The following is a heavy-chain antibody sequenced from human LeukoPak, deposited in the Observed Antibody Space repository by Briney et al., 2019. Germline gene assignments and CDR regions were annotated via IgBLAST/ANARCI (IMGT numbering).Heavy chain of an antibody. J-gene: IGHJ4*02. CDR3: ARGPSGYHNT. D-gene: IGHD5-12*01. V-gene: IGHV3-74*01. CDR1: GFTFSSYW. CDR2: INSDGTSP. Sequence: QPGGSLRLSCAASGFTFSSYWMHWVRQAPGKGLVWVSGINSDGTSPIYADSVKGRFTISRDNSKNTLYLQMNSLRAEDTAVYYCARGPSGYHNTGGQGTLVTVSS.